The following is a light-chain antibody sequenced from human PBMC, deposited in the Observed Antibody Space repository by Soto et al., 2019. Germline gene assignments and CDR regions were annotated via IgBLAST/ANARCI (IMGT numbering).Light chain of an antibody. J-gene: IGLJ1*01. CDR3: QSYDSSLSGSRV. Sequence: QSVLTQPPSVSGAPGQRVTISCTGSSSNIGAGYDVDWYQQLPGTAPKLLIYGNSNRPSGVPDRFSGSKSGTSASLAITGLQAEDEADYYRQSYDSSLSGSRVFGTGTKLTVL. V-gene: IGLV1-40*01. CDR1: SSNIGAGYD. CDR2: GNS.